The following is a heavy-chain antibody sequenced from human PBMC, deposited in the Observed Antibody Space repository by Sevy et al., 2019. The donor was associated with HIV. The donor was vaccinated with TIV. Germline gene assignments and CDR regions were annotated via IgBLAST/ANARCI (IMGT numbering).Heavy chain of an antibody. J-gene: IGHJ4*02. CDR1: GGSISSYF. CDR3: ARDSTTRPRVLDY. D-gene: IGHD1-1*01. V-gene: IGHV4-59*01. CDR2: IYFTGNT. Sequence: SETLSLTCSVSGGSISSYFWTWVRQSPGKGLEWIGNIYFTGNTDYSPSLLSRVTLSLDNYKQQFSLTLKTVTAADTAIYFCARDSTTRPRVLDYWGQGTLVTVSS.